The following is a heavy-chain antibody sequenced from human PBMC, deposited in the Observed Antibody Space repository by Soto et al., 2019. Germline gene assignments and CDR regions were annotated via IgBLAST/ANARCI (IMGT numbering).Heavy chain of an antibody. CDR1: GFTVSSNY. Sequence: PGGSLRLSCAASGFTVSSNYMSWVRQAPGKGLEWVSVIYSGGSTYYADSVKGRFTISRDNSKDTLYPQMNSLRAEDTAVYYCARDGDYYYGMDVWGQGTTVTVSS. D-gene: IGHD7-27*01. V-gene: IGHV3-53*01. CDR3: ARDGDYYYGMDV. J-gene: IGHJ6*02. CDR2: IYSGGST.